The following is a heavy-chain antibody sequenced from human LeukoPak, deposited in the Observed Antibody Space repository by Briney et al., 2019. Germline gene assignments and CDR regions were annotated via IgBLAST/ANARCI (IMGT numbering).Heavy chain of an antibody. CDR2: MNPNSGNT. V-gene: IGHV1-8*02. D-gene: IGHD1-7*01. CDR1: GYTFTGYY. CDR3: ARTLELHYYYGMDV. Sequence: ASVKVSCKASGYTFTGYYMHWVRQATGQGLEWMGWMNPNSGNTGYAQKFQGRVTMTRNTSISTAYMELSSLRSEDTAVYYCARTLELHYYYGMDVWGQGTTVTVSS. J-gene: IGHJ6*02.